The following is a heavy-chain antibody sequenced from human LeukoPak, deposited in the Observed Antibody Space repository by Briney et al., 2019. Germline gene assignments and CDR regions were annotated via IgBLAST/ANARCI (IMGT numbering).Heavy chain of an antibody. D-gene: IGHD3-10*01. CDR2: VSGPGGST. J-gene: IGHJ4*02. CDR3: AKSTVLLWFGEPNFDY. Sequence: GGSLRLSCAASGFTFSSYAMSWVRQAPGKGLEWVSAVSGPGGSTYYTDSVKGRFTISRDNSKNTLYLQMNSLRAEDTAVYYCAKSTVLLWFGEPNFDYWGQGTLGTVSS. CDR1: GFTFSSYA. V-gene: IGHV3-23*01.